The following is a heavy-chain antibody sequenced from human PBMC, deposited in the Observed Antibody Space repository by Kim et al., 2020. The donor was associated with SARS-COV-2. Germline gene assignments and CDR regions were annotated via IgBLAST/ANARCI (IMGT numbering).Heavy chain of an antibody. CDR3: ARDRKGRIAARDTYGMDV. Sequence: ASVKVSCKASGYTFTGYYMHWVRQAPGQGLEWMGWINPNSGGTNYAQKFQGRVTMTRDTSISTAYMELSRLRSDDTAVYYCARDRKGRIAARDTYGMDVWGQGTTVTVSS. CDR2: INPNSGGT. V-gene: IGHV1-2*02. J-gene: IGHJ6*02. CDR1: GYTFTGYY. D-gene: IGHD6-6*01.